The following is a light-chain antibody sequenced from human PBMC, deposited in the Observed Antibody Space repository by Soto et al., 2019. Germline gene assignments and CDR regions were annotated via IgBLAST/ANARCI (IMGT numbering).Light chain of an antibody. V-gene: IGKV2-28*01. Sequence: DIVMTQSPLSLPVTPGEPASISCRSSQSLLYSNGHNYLGWYLQKPGQSPQLLIYLGSSRASGVPDRLSGSGSGTDFTLKISRVEAEDGGVYYCMQALQTPLTFGGGTKVEIK. J-gene: IGKJ4*01. CDR3: MQALQTPLT. CDR2: LGS. CDR1: QSLLYSNGHNY.